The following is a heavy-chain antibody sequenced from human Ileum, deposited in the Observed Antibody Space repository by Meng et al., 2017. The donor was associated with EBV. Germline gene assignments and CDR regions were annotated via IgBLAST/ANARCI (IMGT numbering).Heavy chain of an antibody. D-gene: IGHD1-26*01. V-gene: IGHV4-4*02. CDR2: MYPTGPT. CDR3: VRGGTYYLSY. J-gene: IGHJ4*02. CDR1: GGSISSDYW. Sequence: VPQEESGPGPVKPSASMSLAWAISGGSISSDYWWSWDRQSPEKGLVWIGEMYPTGPTYYNPSLKGRVSISIDKSKNQLSLKSNSVTAADTAVYYCVRGGTYYLSYWGQGSLVTVSS.